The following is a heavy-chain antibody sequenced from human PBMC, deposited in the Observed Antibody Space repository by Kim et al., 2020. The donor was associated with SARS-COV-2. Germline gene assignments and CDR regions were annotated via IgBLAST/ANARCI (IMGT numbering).Heavy chain of an antibody. CDR3: ARDAGEFDY. CDR1: GYTFSKHY. D-gene: IGHD7-27*01. Sequence: ASVKVSCKASGYTFSKHYIHWVRQAPGQGLEWMGWINPNSSATDFAQKFQGRVSMTRDTSISTFYMGVNSLTSDDTAVYYCARDAGEFDYWGQGTLVTVSS. J-gene: IGHJ4*02. CDR2: INPNSSAT. V-gene: IGHV1-2*02.